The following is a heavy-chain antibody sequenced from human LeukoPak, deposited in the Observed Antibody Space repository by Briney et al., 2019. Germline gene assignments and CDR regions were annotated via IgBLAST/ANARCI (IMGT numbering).Heavy chain of an antibody. CDR1: GYTFTSYG. D-gene: IGHD2-21*02. V-gene: IGHV1-18*01. CDR3: ARAERVTAMGASDY. Sequence: ALVKVSCKASGYTFTSYGISWVRQAPGQGLEWMGWISAYNGNTNHAQKLQGRVTMTTDTSTSTAYMELRSLRSDDTAVYYCARAERVTAMGASDYWGQGTLVTVSS. J-gene: IGHJ4*02. CDR2: ISAYNGNT.